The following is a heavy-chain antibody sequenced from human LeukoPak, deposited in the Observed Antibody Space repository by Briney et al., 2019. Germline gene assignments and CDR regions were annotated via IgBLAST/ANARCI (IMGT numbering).Heavy chain of an antibody. J-gene: IGHJ4*02. CDR2: ISYDGSNK. CDR3: VKEGVEYSYSYGDY. Sequence: GGSLRLSCAASGFTFSSYAMHWVRQAPGKGLEWVAVISYDGSNKYYADSVKGRFTLSRDNSKNTLYLQMNSLRAEDTAFYFCVKEGVEYSYSYGDYWGQGTLVTVSS. V-gene: IGHV3-30*04. CDR1: GFTFSSYA. D-gene: IGHD3-16*01.